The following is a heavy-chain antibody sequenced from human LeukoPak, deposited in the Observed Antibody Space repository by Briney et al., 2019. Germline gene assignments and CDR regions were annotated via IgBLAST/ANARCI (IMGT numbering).Heavy chain of an antibody. CDR2: IYTSGST. D-gene: IGHD6-25*01. Sequence: SETLSLTCTVSDGSLSSYYWSWIRQPAGKGLEWIGRIYTSGSTSYNPSLKSRVTMSVDTSKKQFSLKLSSVTAADTAVYYCARDTISGHFDYWGQGTLVTVSS. V-gene: IGHV4-4*07. CDR1: DGSLSSYY. CDR3: ARDTISGHFDY. J-gene: IGHJ4*02.